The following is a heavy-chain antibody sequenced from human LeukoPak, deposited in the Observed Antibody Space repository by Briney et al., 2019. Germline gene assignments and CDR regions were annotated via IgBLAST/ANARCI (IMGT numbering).Heavy chain of an antibody. CDR3: ARNSAGGRYSYYGMDV. J-gene: IGHJ6*02. Sequence: SVKVSCKASGGTFSSYANSWVRQAPGQGLEWMGRIIPILGIANYAQKFQGRVTITADKSTSTAYMELSSLRSEDTAVYYCARNSAGGRYSYYGMDVWGQGTTVTVSS. V-gene: IGHV1-69*04. D-gene: IGHD3-16*01. CDR2: IIPILGIA. CDR1: GGTFSSYA.